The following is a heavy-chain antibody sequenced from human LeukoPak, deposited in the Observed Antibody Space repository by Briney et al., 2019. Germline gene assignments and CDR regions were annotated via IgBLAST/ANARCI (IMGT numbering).Heavy chain of an antibody. V-gene: IGHV1-69*04. CDR1: GGTSSSYT. CDR3: ARDGGVYDSSGYYLDY. D-gene: IGHD3-22*01. CDR2: IIPILGIA. Sequence: ASAKVSCKASGGTSSSYTISWVRQAPGQGLEWMGRIIPILGIANYAQKFQGRVTITADKSTSTAYMELSSLRSEDTAVYYCARDGGVYDSSGYYLDYWGQGTLVTVSS. J-gene: IGHJ4*02.